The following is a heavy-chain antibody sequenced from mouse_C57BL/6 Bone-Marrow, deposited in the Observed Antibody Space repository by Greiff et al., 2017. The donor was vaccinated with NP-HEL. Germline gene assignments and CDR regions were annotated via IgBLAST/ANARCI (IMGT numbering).Heavy chain of an antibody. Sequence: VQLQQPGAELVRPGTSVKLSCKASGYTFTSYWMHWVKQRPGQGLEWIGVIDPSDSYTNYNQKFKGTATLTVDTSSSTAYMQLSSLTSEDSAVYYCARVRWLRGGFAYWGQGTLVTVSA. J-gene: IGHJ3*01. V-gene: IGHV1-59*01. CDR1: GYTFTSYW. CDR2: IDPSDSYT. CDR3: ARVRWLRGGFAY. D-gene: IGHD2-3*01.